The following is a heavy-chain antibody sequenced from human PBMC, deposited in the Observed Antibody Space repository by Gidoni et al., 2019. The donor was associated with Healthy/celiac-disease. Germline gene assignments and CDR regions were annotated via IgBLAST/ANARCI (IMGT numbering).Heavy chain of an antibody. CDR1: GYSFTSYW. CDR2: IYPGDSDT. V-gene: IGHV5-51*01. Sequence: KISCKGSGYSFTSYWIGWVRQMPGKGLEWMGIIYPGDSDTRYSPSFQGQVTISADKSISTAYLQWSSLKASDTAMYYCARRAQLWFRYYYYYYMDVWGKGTTVTVSS. CDR3: ARRAQLWFRYYYYYYMDV. D-gene: IGHD5-18*01. J-gene: IGHJ6*03.